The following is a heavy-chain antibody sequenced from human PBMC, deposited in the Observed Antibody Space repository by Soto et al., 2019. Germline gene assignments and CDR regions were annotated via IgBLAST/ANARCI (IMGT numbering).Heavy chain of an antibody. CDR1: GGSISSGDYY. CDR2: IYYSGST. Sequence: QVQLQESGPGLVKPSQTLSLTCTVSGGSISSGDYYWSWIRQHPGKGLEWIGYIYYSGSTYYNPSLTIRVTISVDTSKYQFSLKLSSVTAADTAVYYCARWWSGSRQGFDPWGQGTLVTVSS. CDR3: ARWWSGSRQGFDP. V-gene: IGHV4-31*03. J-gene: IGHJ5*02. D-gene: IGHD3-3*01.